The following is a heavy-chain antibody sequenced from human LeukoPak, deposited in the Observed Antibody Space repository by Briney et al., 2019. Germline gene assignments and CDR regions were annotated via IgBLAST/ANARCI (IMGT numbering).Heavy chain of an antibody. D-gene: IGHD1-26*01. CDR3: ARGGSYYVRDYYMDV. CDR2: IYYSGST. CDR1: GGSISSSSYY. Sequence: PSETLSLTCTVSGGSISSSSYYWGWIRQPPGKGLEWIGSIYYSGSTYYNPSLKSRVTISVDTSKNQFSLKLSSVTAADTAVYYCARGGSYYVRDYYMDVWGKGTTVTVSS. J-gene: IGHJ6*03. V-gene: IGHV4-39*01.